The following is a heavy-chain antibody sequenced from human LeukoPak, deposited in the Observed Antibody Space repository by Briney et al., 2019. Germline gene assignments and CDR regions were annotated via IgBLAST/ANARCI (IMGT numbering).Heavy chain of an antibody. CDR3: AKYCGGDCYGMDV. J-gene: IGHJ6*02. D-gene: IGHD2-21*01. CDR2: IKQDGSEK. Sequence: GGSLRLSCTASGFTFSSYWTSWVRQAPGKGLEWVANIKQDGSEKDYVDSVKGRFTISRDNAKNSVYLQMNSLRAEDTAVYYCAKYCGGDCYGMDVWGQGTTVTVSS. V-gene: IGHV3-7*01. CDR1: GFTFSSYW.